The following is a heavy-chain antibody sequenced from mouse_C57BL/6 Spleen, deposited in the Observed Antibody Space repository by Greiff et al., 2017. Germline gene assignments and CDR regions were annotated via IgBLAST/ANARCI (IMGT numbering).Heavy chain of an antibody. V-gene: IGHV1-26*01. CDR3: ARGGLYYSNFFAY. Sequence: EVQLQQSGPELVKPGASVKISCKASGYTFTDYYMNWVKQSHGKSLEWIGDINPNNGGTSYNQKFKGKATLTVDKSSSTAYMELRSLTSEDSAVYYCARGGLYYSNFFAYWGQGNLVTVSA. CDR1: GYTFTDYY. CDR2: INPNNGGT. D-gene: IGHD2-5*01. J-gene: IGHJ3*01.